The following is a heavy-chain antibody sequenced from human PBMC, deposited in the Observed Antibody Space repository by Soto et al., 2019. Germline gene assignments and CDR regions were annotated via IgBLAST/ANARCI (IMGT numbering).Heavy chain of an antibody. CDR1: GGSISSGGYY. Sequence: QVQLQESGPGLVKPSQTLSLTCTVSGGSISSGGYYWSWIRQHPGKGLEWIGYIYYSGSTYYNPYLKSRVTISVDTSKNQFSLKLSSVTAADTAVYYCAREAYCSGGSCFREDAFDIWGQGTMVTVSS. V-gene: IGHV4-31*03. D-gene: IGHD2-15*01. CDR2: IYYSGST. CDR3: AREAYCSGGSCFREDAFDI. J-gene: IGHJ3*02.